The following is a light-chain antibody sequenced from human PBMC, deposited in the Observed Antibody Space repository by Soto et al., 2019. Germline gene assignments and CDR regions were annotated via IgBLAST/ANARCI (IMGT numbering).Light chain of an antibody. CDR3: QQYNSCLWT. CDR2: GAS. V-gene: IGKV3-15*01. CDR1: QSVSSK. J-gene: IGKJ1*01. Sequence: EIVMTQSPATLSVSPGEGATLSCRASQSVSSKLAWYQQKPGQAPRLLIYGASTRATGIPARFSGSGSGTEFTLISSSLQSEDSAVYFCQQYNSCLWTFGQGTKVEIK.